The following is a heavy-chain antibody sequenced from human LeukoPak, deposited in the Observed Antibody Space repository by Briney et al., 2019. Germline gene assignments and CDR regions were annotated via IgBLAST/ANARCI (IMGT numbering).Heavy chain of an antibody. CDR2: IYPGDSDT. V-gene: IGHV5-51*01. CDR1: GYSFTSYW. Sequence: GESLKISCKGSGYSFTSYWIGWVRQMPGKGLEWMGIIYPGDSDTRYSPSFQGQVTISADKSISTAYLQWSSLKASDTAMYYCARAGYSSGWYVGSFDYWGQGTLVTVFS. CDR3: ARAGYSSGWYVGSFDY. J-gene: IGHJ4*02. D-gene: IGHD6-19*01.